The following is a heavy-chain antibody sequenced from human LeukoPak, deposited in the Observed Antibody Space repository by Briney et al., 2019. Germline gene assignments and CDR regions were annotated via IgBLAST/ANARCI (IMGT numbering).Heavy chain of an antibody. J-gene: IGHJ4*02. CDR1: GGSISSSSND. CDR2: IYYSGNT. D-gene: IGHD2-15*01. Sequence: SETLSLTCTVSGGSISSSSNDWAWIRQPPGKGLEWIGSIYYSGNTYYNASLKSQVSISIDTSKNQFSLRLTSVTAADTAVYYCAKQPGPGLFILPGGQEPLAPASS. CDR3: AKQPGPGLFILP. V-gene: IGHV4-39*01.